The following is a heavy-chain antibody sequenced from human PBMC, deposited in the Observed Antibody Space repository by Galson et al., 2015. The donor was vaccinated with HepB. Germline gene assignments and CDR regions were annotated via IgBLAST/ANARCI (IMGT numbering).Heavy chain of an antibody. CDR2: TYYRSKWYN. D-gene: IGHD3-10*01. CDR3: ARGRSRYYGSGYEGDAFDI. CDR1: GDSVSSNSAA. J-gene: IGHJ3*02. Sequence: CAISGDSVSSNSAAWNWIRQSPSRGLEWLGRTYYRSKWYNDYAVSVKSRITINPDTSKNQFSLQLNSVTPEDTAVYYCARGRSRYYGSGYEGDAFDIWGQGTMVTVSS. V-gene: IGHV6-1*01.